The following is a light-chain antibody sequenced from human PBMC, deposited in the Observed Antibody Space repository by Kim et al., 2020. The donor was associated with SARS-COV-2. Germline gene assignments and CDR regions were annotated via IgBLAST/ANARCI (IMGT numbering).Light chain of an antibody. CDR2: AVS. J-gene: IGKJ2*01. V-gene: IGKV1-27*01. Sequence: SASVGDRDTITCGASQAMRKYVAWYQQKPGKIPKLLIHAVSTLKSGAPSRFSGGGSGTDFTLTIRGLQPEDVATYYCQTYDTVPYNFGQGTKLEI. CDR1: QAMRKY. CDR3: QTYDTVPYN.